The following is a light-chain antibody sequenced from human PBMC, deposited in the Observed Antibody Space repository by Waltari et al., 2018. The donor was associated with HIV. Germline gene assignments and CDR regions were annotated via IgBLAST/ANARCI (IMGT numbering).Light chain of an antibody. J-gene: IGKJ1*01. V-gene: IGKV4-1*01. CDR1: TSVLYSSNNKNY. CDR3: QQYYSTPWT. Sequence: SLAVSLGERATINCKSSTSVLYSSNNKNYLAWYQQKPGQPPKLLIYWASTRESGVPDRFSGSGSGTDFTLTISSLQAEDVAVYYCQQYYSTPWTFGQGTKVEIK. CDR2: WAS.